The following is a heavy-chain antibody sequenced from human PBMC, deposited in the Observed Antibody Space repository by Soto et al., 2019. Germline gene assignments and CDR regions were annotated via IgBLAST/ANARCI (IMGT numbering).Heavy chain of an antibody. V-gene: IGHV3-48*02. D-gene: IGHD5-18*01. CDR3: ARDREYTYGFDF. CDR2: ISSSSSTI. Sequence: EVQLVESGGGLVQPGGSLRLSCAASGLTFTSYSMNWVRQAPGKGLEWVSFISSSSSTIYYADSVKGRFTISSDNAKNSLSPQMNSLSDEGTAVYYCARDREYTYGFDFWGQGAMVTVSS. CDR1: GLTFTSYS. J-gene: IGHJ4*02.